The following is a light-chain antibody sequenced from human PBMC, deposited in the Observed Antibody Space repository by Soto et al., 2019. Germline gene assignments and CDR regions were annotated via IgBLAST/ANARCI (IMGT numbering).Light chain of an antibody. V-gene: IGLV2-18*02. Sequence: QSVLTQPASLSVSPGQAITISCTGTSSDIGSYNRVSWYQQPPGTSPKLILYEVNNRPSGVPGRFSGSKSGNTASLTISGLKAEDEAEYFCNTFTTSITYVFGTGTKLTVL. J-gene: IGLJ1*01. CDR1: SSDIGSYNR. CDR3: NTFTTSITYV. CDR2: EVN.